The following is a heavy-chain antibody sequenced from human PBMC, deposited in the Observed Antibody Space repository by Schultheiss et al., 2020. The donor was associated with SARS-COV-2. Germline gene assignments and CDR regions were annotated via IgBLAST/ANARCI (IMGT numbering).Heavy chain of an antibody. J-gene: IGHJ5*02. CDR2: INHSGST. CDR1: GFTVSSNY. Sequence: GSLRLSCAASGFTVSSNYMSWVRQAPGKGLEWIGEINHSGSTNYNPSLKSRVTISVDTSKNQFSLKLSSVTAADTAVYYCARAVAGTALGFDPWGQGTLVTVSS. CDR3: ARAVAGTALGFDP. D-gene: IGHD6-19*01. V-gene: IGHV4-34*01.